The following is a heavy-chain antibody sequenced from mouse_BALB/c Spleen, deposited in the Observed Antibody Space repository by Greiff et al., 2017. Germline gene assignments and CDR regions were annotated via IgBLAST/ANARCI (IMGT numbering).Heavy chain of an antibody. CDR1: GYSFTSYW. J-gene: IGHJ2*01. Sequence: VQLQQSGTVLARPGASVKMSCKASGYSFTSYWMHWVKQRPGQGLEWIGAIYPGNSDTSYNQKFKGKAKLTAVTSASTAYMELSSLTNEDSAVYYCTRCDGSNYFDYWGQGTTLTVSS. CDR2: IYPGNSDT. V-gene: IGHV1-5*01. D-gene: IGHD1-1*01. CDR3: TRCDGSNYFDY.